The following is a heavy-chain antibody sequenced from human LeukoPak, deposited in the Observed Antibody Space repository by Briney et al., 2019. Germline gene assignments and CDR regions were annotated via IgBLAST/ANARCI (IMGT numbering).Heavy chain of an antibody. CDR2: ISYSGST. CDR1: GGSVSSGSYY. Sequence: SETLSLTCTVSGGSVSSGSYYWTWIRQPPGKGLEWIGYISYSGSTDFNPSLKSRVTISVDTSKNQFSLNLSSVTAADTAVYYCARRGTGGRSFDIWGQGTMVTVSS. CDR3: ARRGTGGRSFDI. D-gene: IGHD2-8*02. V-gene: IGHV4-61*01. J-gene: IGHJ3*02.